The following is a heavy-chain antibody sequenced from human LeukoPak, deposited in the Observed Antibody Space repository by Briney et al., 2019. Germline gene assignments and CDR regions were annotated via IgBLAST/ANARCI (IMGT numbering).Heavy chain of an antibody. V-gene: IGHV1-2*02. J-gene: IGHJ6*02. CDR1: GYTFTGYY. Sequence: ASVKASCKASGYTFTGYYMHWVRQAPGQGLEWMGWINPNSGGTNYAQKFQGRVTMTRDTSISTAYMELSRLRSDDTAVYYCVRVGRHYYYGMDVWGQGTTVTVSS. CDR2: INPNSGGT. CDR3: VRVGRHYYYGMDV.